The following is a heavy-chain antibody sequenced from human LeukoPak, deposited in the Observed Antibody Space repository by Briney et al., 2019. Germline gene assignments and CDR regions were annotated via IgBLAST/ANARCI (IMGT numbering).Heavy chain of an antibody. D-gene: IGHD1-26*01. CDR3: AKKAQYNGNYPLDY. Sequence: GGSLRLSCAASGFTFTSYSMSWVRQAPGKGLEWVSGTSDRGDYTYYADSVKGRFTISRDSSKNTLYLQMNSLRAEDTALYFCAKKAQYNGNYPLDYWGQGTLVTVSS. J-gene: IGHJ4*02. CDR1: GFTFTSYS. CDR2: TSDRGDYT. V-gene: IGHV3-23*01.